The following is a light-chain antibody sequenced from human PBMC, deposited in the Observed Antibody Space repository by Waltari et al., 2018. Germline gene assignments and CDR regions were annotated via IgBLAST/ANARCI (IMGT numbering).Light chain of an antibody. CDR1: SRDLGGYNY. V-gene: IGLV2-11*01. Sequence: QAALTQPRPVSGSPGQSVTIPCTGTSRDLGGYNYVSWYQQHPGTAPKLMIYEVSKRPSGVSDRFSGSKSGNTASLTISGLQAEDEADYYCCSYAGSYTFLFGGGTRLTVL. CDR2: EVS. CDR3: CSYAGSYTFL. J-gene: IGLJ2*01.